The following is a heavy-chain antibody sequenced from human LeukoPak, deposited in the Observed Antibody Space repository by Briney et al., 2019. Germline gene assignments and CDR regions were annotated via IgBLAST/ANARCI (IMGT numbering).Heavy chain of an antibody. V-gene: IGHV1-18*01. J-gene: IGHJ4*02. CDR2: INTYNGKT. D-gene: IGHD6-13*01. CDR3: ARDFESDHSSSKY. Sequence: ASLKVSCKASGYTFTSFAINWVRQAPGQGLEWMGWINTYNGKTIYAQKFQGRVTMTTDTSTSTAYMEMSSLKSDDTALYFCARDFESDHSSSKYWGQGTLVTVSS. CDR1: GYTFTSFA.